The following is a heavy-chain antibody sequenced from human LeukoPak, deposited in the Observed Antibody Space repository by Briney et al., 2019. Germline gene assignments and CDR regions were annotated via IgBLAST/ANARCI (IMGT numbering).Heavy chain of an antibody. CDR3: ARGLEVAFDN. D-gene: IGHD1-1*01. CDR2: ISYDGSNK. CDR1: GFTFSSYA. V-gene: IGHV3-30-3*01. J-gene: IGHJ4*02. Sequence: GGSLRLSCAASGFTFSSYAMHWVRQAPGKGLEWVAVISYDGSNKYYADSVKGRFTISRDNAKKSLYLQMNSLRAEDTAVYYCARGLEVAFDNWGQGTLVTVSS.